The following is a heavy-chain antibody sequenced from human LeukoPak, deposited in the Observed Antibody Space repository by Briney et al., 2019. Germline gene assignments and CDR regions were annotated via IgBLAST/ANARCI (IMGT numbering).Heavy chain of an antibody. V-gene: IGHV1-8*02. Sequence: ASVKVSCKASGYTFTSYDINWVRQATGQGLEWMGWMNPNSGNTAYAQKLQGRVTMTTDTSTSTAYMELRSLRSDDTAVYYCARGGATNFDYWGQGTLVTVSS. CDR1: GYTFTSYD. D-gene: IGHD5-12*01. CDR2: MNPNSGNT. CDR3: ARGGATNFDY. J-gene: IGHJ4*02.